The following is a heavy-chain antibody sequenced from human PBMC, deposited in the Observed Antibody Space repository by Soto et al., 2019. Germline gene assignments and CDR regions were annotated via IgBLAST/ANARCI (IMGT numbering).Heavy chain of an antibody. D-gene: IGHD2-2*01. CDR3: ARDIGSYAYAEGY. V-gene: IGHV4-4*07. J-gene: IGHJ4*02. Sequence: SETLSLTCIVSGGSINSYWWSWIRQPAGKGLEWIGRVYSSGTTDYNPSLNSRATMSVETSKNQFSLKLTSVTAADTAVYYCARDIGSYAYAEGYWGQGIQVTVS. CDR1: GGSINSYW. CDR2: VYSSGTT.